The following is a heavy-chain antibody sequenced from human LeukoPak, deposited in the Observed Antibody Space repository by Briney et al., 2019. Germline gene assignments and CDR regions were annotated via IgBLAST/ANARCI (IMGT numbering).Heavy chain of an antibody. Sequence: GGSLRLSCAASGFTLSTYAMSWVRQTPGKGLEWVAATSSSDAGTYYADSVKGRFTVSRDNSKNTLYLQMNILRAEDTAVYYCAKDKALYRSYYYYMDVWGKGTTVTVSS. CDR2: TSSSDAGT. CDR3: AKDKALYRSYYYYMDV. J-gene: IGHJ6*03. CDR1: GFTLSTYA. V-gene: IGHV3-23*01.